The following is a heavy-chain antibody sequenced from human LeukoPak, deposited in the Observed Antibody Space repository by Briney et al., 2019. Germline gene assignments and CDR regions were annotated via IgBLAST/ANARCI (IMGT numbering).Heavy chain of an antibody. CDR1: GFTFSSYG. CDR2: ISYDGSNK. J-gene: IGHJ4*02. V-gene: IGHV3-30*18. D-gene: IGHD7-27*01. Sequence: GGSLRLSCAASGFTFSSYGMHWVRQAPGKGLEWVAVISYDGSNKYYADSVKGRFTISRDNSKNTLYLQMNSLRAEDTAVYYCVKDPETGAFDYWGQGTLVTVSS. CDR3: VKDPETGAFDY.